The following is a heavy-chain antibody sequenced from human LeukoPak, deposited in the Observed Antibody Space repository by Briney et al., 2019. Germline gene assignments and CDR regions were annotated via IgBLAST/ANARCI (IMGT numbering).Heavy chain of an antibody. CDR2: ISSSSTI. D-gene: IGHD3-16*02. Sequence: GGSLRLSCAASGFTFSSYSMNWVRQAPGKGLEWVSYISSSSTIYYADSVKGRFTISRDNAKNSLYLQMNSLRAEDTAVYYCARMPYYDYVWGSYRYYYFDYWGQGTLVTVSS. CDR1: GFTFSSYS. J-gene: IGHJ4*02. V-gene: IGHV3-48*01. CDR3: ARMPYYDYVWGSYRYYYFDY.